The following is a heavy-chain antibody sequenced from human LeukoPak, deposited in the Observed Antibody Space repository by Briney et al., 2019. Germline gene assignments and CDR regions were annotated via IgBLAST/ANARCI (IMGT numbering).Heavy chain of an antibody. CDR2: IIPIFGTA. Sequence: SVKVSCKASGGTFSSYAISWVRQAPGQGLEWMGGIIPIFGTANYAQKFQGRVTITADESTSTAYMELSSLRSEDTAVYYCARSRNYGDPLYFDYWGQGTLVTVSS. CDR3: ARSRNYGDPLYFDY. CDR1: GGTFSSYA. D-gene: IGHD4-17*01. J-gene: IGHJ4*02. V-gene: IGHV1-69*13.